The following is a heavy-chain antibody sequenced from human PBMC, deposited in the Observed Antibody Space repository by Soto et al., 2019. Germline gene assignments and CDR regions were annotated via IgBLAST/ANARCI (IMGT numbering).Heavy chain of an antibody. V-gene: IGHV1-46*01. J-gene: IGHJ3*02. CDR2: INPSGGST. CDR1: VYTFTSYY. D-gene: IGHD3-22*01. Sequence: ASVKVSCKASVYTFTSYYMPWVRQAPGQGLEWMGIINPSGGSTSYAQKFQGRVTMTRDTSTSTVYMELSSLRSEDTAVYYCARDGGYYDSSGYRTEISDAFDSWGQGTMVPIAS. CDR3: ARDGGYYDSSGYRTEISDAFDS.